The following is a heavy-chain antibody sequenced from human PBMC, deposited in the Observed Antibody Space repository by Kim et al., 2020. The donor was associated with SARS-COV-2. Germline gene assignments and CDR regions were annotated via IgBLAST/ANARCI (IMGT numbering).Heavy chain of an antibody. CDR1: GGSISSYY. J-gene: IGHJ3*02. CDR3: ARDEADYSIGWYEGAFDI. D-gene: IGHD6-19*01. V-gene: IGHV4-59*13. CDR2: IYYSGST. Sequence: SETLSLTCTVSGGSISSYYWSWIRQPPGKGLEWIGYIYYSGSTNYNPSLKSRVTISVDTSKNQFSLKLSSVTAADTAVYYCARDEADYSIGWYEGAFDIWGQGTMVTVSS.